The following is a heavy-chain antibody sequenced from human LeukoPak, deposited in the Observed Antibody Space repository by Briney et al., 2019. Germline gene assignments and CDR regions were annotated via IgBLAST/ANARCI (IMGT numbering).Heavy chain of an antibody. Sequence: GESLKISCKGSGHSFTSYWIGWVRQMPGKGLEWMGIIYPGDSDTRYSPSFQGQVTISADKSISTAYLQWSSLKASDTAMYYCARPITYITGTTFAFDIWGQGTMVTVSS. CDR3: ARPITYITGTTFAFDI. J-gene: IGHJ3*02. CDR2: IYPGDSDT. V-gene: IGHV5-51*01. CDR1: GHSFTSYW. D-gene: IGHD1-20*01.